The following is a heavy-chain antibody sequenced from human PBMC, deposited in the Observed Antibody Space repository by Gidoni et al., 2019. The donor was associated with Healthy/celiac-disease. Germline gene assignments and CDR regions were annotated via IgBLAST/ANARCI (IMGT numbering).Heavy chain of an antibody. CDR2: IKQDGSEK. CDR3: ARVKTRYSSSWYGRGWYYDYGMDV. J-gene: IGHJ6*02. CDR1: GFTFSRSW. D-gene: IGHD6-13*01. V-gene: IGHV3-7*01. Sequence: EVQLVASGGGMVTPGGSLSLSCTASGFTFSRSWMSWVRQAPGKGLEWVANIKQDGSEKYYVDSVKGRFTISRENAKNSLYLQMNSLRAEDTAVYYCARVKTRYSSSWYGRGWYYDYGMDVWGQGTTGTVSS.